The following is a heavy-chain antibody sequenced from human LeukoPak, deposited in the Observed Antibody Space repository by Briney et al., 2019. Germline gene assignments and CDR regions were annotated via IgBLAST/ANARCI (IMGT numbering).Heavy chain of an antibody. CDR3: ARVRSRARITIFGVARNWFDP. D-gene: IGHD3-3*01. Sequence: SETLSLTCAVYDGSFSGYYWSWIRQPPGKGLEWIGEINHSGSTNYNPSLKSRVTISVDTSKNQFSLKLSSVTAANTAVYYCARVRSRARITIFGVARNWFDPWGQGTLVTVSS. CDR2: INHSGST. J-gene: IGHJ5*02. V-gene: IGHV4-34*01. CDR1: DGSFSGYY.